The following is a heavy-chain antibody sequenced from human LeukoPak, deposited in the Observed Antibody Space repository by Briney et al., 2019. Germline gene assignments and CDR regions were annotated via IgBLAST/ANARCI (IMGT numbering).Heavy chain of an antibody. CDR2: TYYRSKWYS. J-gene: IGHJ4*02. V-gene: IGHV6-1*01. D-gene: IGHD1-1*01. CDR3: VRVGMTTKYYFDY. Sequence: SQTLSLTCAISGDSVSSNSAAWNWIRQSPSRGLEWLGRTYYRSKWYSDYAVSVKSRITINPDTSKNQFSLQLNSVTPEGTAVYYCVRVGMTTKYYFDYWGQGTLVTVSS. CDR1: GDSVSSNSAA.